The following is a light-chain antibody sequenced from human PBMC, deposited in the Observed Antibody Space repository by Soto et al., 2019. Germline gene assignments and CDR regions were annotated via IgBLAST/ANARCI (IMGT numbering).Light chain of an antibody. CDR1: SSDVGAYNF. CDR3: SSYTSGSTHV. Sequence: QSVLTQPASVSGSPGQSITISCTGTSSDVGAYNFVSWYQQHPGKVPKLMIFDVSSRPSGVSDRFSGSTSGNTASLTISGLQDDEEGDYYCSSYTSGSTHVFGSGTKLTVL. CDR2: DVS. V-gene: IGLV2-14*03. J-gene: IGLJ1*01.